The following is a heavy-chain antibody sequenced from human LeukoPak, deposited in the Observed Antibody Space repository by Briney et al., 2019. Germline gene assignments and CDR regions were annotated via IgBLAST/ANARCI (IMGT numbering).Heavy chain of an antibody. CDR1: GFTFSNYW. CDR3: ASNWATNDY. CDR2: VKPDGVEK. D-gene: IGHD5-24*01. V-gene: IGHV3-7*01. J-gene: IGHJ4*02. Sequence: GGSLRLSCAASGFTFSNYWMSWVRQAPGKGLECVASVKPDGVEKYYMDSVKGRFTISRDNAKNSLYLQMNSLRAEDTAVYYCASNWATNDYWGQGTLVTVSS.